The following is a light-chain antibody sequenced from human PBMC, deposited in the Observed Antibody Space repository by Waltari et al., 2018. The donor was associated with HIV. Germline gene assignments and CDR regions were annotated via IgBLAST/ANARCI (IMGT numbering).Light chain of an antibody. CDR1: RSDVGGYNY. CDR2: DVS. J-gene: IGLJ3*02. Sequence: QSALTQPRSVSGSPGQSVTISGTETRSDVGGYNYVSWYQQHPGKAPKVMIYDVSKRPSGVPDRFSGSKSGNTASLTISGLQAEDEADYYCCSYAGSYIWVFGGGTKLTVL. CDR3: CSYAGSYIWV. V-gene: IGLV2-11*01.